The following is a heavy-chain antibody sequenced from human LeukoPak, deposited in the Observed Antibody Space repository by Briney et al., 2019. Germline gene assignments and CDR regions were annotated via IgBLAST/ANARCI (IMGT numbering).Heavy chain of an antibody. Sequence: GGSLRLSCAASGFIFSSYAMHWVRQAPGKGLEWVSRIRSDGRSTSYADSVKGRFTISRDNAKSMLYLQMNTVRAEDSALYYCARVISDLLDFDFDYWGQGTLVTVSS. J-gene: IGHJ4*02. CDR2: IRSDGRST. D-gene: IGHD3-16*01. CDR1: GFIFSSYA. CDR3: ARVISDLLDFDFDY. V-gene: IGHV3-74*01.